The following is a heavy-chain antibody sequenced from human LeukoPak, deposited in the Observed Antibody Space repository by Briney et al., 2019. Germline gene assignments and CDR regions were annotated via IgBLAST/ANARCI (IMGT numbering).Heavy chain of an antibody. Sequence: GGSLRLSCAASGFTFGMNWVRQTPRKGLEWISHINGGGDSTHYADFVKGRFTISRDNCQNTLYVQMNSLRTEDTAIYYCVKGPYYESPALDSWGQGTLVTVSS. V-gene: IGHV3-23*01. D-gene: IGHD3-16*01. CDR2: INGGGDST. J-gene: IGHJ4*02. CDR3: VKGPYYESPALDS. CDR1: GFTFG.